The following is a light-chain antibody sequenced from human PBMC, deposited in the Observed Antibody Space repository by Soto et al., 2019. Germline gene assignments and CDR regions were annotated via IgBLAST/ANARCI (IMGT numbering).Light chain of an antibody. CDR3: QQYNNYWT. CDR1: QTISSW. V-gene: IGKV1-5*01. CDR2: DAS. J-gene: IGKJ1*01. Sequence: DIQMTQSPSTLSGSVGDRVTITCRASQTISSWLAWYQQKPGKAPKLLIYDASGLESGVPLRFSGSGSGTEFILTISSLQPDDFATYYCQQYNNYWTFGQGTKVDIK.